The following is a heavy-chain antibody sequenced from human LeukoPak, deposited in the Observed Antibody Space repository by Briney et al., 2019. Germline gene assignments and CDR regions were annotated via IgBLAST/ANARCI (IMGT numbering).Heavy chain of an antibody. V-gene: IGHV3-15*01. D-gene: IGHD3-10*01. J-gene: IGHJ4*02. CDR2: IKSKTDGGTT. Sequence: PGGSLRLSCAASGFTFSNAWMSWVRQAPGKGLERVGRIKSKTDGGTTDYAAPVRGRFTVSRDDSKNTLYLQMNSLKTEDTAVYYCTTEGSQAYYYGSGSYYNVGSFDYWGQGTLVTVSS. CDR3: TTEGSQAYYYGSGSYYNVGSFDY. CDR1: GFTFSNAW.